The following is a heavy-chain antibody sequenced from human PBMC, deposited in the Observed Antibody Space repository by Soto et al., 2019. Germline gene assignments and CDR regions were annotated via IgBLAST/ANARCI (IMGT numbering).Heavy chain of an antibody. CDR3: ARDRGSMHWYYFLDY. D-gene: IGHD3-10*01. CDR1: GYPFTSFG. V-gene: IGHV1-18*01. Sequence: ASVKVSCKASGYPFTSFGISWVRQAPGQGLEWMGWISGFNGNTNYAPSLQGRVTMTTDTSTNTAYMQLTSLRSDDTGVYYCARDRGSMHWYYFLDYWG. CDR2: ISGFNGNT. J-gene: IGHJ4*01.